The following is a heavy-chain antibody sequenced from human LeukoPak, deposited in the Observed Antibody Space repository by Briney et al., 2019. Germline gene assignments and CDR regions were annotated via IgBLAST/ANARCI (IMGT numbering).Heavy chain of an antibody. D-gene: IGHD6-13*01. Sequence: ASVKVSCKASGYTFTGYYMHWVRQAPGQGLEWMGRINPNTGGTNYAQRFQGRVTMTRDTSISTAYMELSRLRSDDTAVYYCAGLQRSSTSLQWGQGTLVTVSS. J-gene: IGHJ4*02. CDR2: INPNTGGT. CDR3: AGLQRSSTSLQ. CDR1: GYTFTGYY. V-gene: IGHV1-2*06.